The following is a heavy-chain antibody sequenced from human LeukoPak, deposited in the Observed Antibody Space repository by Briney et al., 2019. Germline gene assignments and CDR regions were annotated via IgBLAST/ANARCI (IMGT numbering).Heavy chain of an antibody. J-gene: IGHJ5*02. CDR3: ARQRPIAGVPNWFDP. D-gene: IGHD6-13*01. V-gene: IGHV4-4*02. CDR2: IFHSGST. Sequence: SGTLSLTCAVSGGSISSINWWIWVRQPPGKGLEWIGEIFHSGSTNYNPSLKSRVTISVDKSKNQFSLKLTSVTAADTAMYYCARQRPIAGVPNWFDPWGQGTLVTVSS. CDR1: GGSISSINW.